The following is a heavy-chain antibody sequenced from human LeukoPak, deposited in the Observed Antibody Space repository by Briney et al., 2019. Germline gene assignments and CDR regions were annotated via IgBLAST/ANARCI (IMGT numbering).Heavy chain of an antibody. V-gene: IGHV4-61*02. CDR2: IYTSGST. CDR1: GGSISSGSYY. CDR3: ARFGGARDH. Sequence: SETLSLTCTVSGGSISSGSYYWSWIRQPAGKGLEWIGRIYTSGSTNYNPSLKSRVTISVDTSKNQFSLKLSSVTAADTAVYYCARFGGARDHWGQGTLVTVSS. J-gene: IGHJ4*02. D-gene: IGHD3-3*01.